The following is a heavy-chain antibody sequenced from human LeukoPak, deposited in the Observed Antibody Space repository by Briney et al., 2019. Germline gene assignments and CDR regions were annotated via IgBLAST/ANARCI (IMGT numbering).Heavy chain of an antibody. J-gene: IGHJ6*03. CDR3: ARVQNLQTVYYYYYMDV. Sequence: GASVKVSCKASGYTFTGYYMHWVRQAPGQGLEWMGWINPNSGGTNYAQKFQGRVTMTRDTSISTAYMELSRLRSDDTAVYYCARVQNLQTVYYYYYMDVWGKGTTVTISS. CDR1: GYTFTGYY. CDR2: INPNSGGT. V-gene: IGHV1-2*02. D-gene: IGHD1-1*01.